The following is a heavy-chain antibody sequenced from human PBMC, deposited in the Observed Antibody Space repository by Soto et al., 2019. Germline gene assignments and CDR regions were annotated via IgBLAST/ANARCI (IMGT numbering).Heavy chain of an antibody. CDR3: RTTAPYYYYGMDV. D-gene: IGHD1-7*01. V-gene: IGHV1-69*13. J-gene: IGHJ6*02. Sequence: SVKVSCKASGGTLSSYAISWVRQAPGQGLEWMGGIIPIFGTANYAQKFQGRVTITADESTSTAYMELSSLGSEDTAVYYCRTTAPYYYYGMDVWGQGTTVTVSS. CDR1: GGTLSSYA. CDR2: IIPIFGTA.